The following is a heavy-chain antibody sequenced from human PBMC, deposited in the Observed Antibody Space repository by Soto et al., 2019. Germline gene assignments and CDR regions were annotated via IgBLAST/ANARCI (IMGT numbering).Heavy chain of an antibody. CDR3: ARAPAAIPDY. V-gene: IGHV1-69*02. CDR2: IIPILGIA. D-gene: IGHD2-2*02. J-gene: IGHJ4*02. CDR1: GGTFSSYT. Sequence: QVQLVQSGAEVKKPGSSVKVSCKASGGTFSSYTISWVRQAPGQGLEWMGRIIPILGIANYAQKFQGRVTIXXDTSTSTAYMELSGLRSEDPAVYYCARAPAAIPDYWGQGTLVTVSS.